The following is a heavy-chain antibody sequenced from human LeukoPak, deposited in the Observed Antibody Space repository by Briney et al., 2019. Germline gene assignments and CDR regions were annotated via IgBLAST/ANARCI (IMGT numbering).Heavy chain of an antibody. D-gene: IGHD3-3*01. CDR3: TRDFSSGD. V-gene: IGHV3-7*01. Sequence: PGGSLRLSCAASGFTFSTYWMTWVRQAPGKGLEWVANIKQDGSQKYYADSVKGRFTTSRDNAKNSLYLQVNSLRAEDTAIYYCTRDFSSGDWGQGTLVTVSS. CDR1: GFTFSTYW. J-gene: IGHJ4*02. CDR2: IKQDGSQK.